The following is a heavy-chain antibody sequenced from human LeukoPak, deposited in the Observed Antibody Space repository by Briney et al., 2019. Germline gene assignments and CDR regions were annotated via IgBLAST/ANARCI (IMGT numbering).Heavy chain of an antibody. D-gene: IGHD2-21*01. CDR3: AREIAAGLIY. Sequence: GGSLRLSCAAPGFTFSSYWMQWVRQAPGKGLVWVSRINSDGSSTSYADSVKGRFTISRDNAKNTVYLQMNSLRAEDTAVYYCAREIAAGLIYWGQGTLVTVSS. J-gene: IGHJ4*02. CDR2: INSDGSST. CDR1: GFTFSSYW. V-gene: IGHV3-74*01.